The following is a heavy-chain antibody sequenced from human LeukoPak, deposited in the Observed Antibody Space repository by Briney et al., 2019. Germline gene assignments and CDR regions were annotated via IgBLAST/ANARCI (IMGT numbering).Heavy chain of an antibody. V-gene: IGHV4-59*01. J-gene: IGHJ6*02. Sequence: PSETLSLTCTVSGGFISSYYWSWIRQPPGKGLEWIGYIYYSGSTNYNPSLKSRVTISVDTSKNQFSLKLSSVTAADTAVYYCARVEAVRLWLSVGGMDVWGQGTTVTVSS. CDR1: GGFISSYY. CDR3: ARVEAVRLWLSVGGMDV. CDR2: IYYSGST. D-gene: IGHD4/OR15-4a*01.